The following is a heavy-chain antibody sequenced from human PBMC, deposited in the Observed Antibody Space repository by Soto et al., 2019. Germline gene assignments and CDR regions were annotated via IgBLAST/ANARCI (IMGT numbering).Heavy chain of an antibody. D-gene: IGHD6-6*01. CDR1: GGSISSGGYY. CDR3: ASERIAARHFDL. Sequence: QVQLQESGPGLVKPSQTLSLTCNVSGGSISSGGYYWSWIRQHPGKGLEWIGYIYYSGSTYYNPSLKSRVTISVDTSKNQFSLKLISVIAADTAVYYCASERIAARHFDLWGRGTLVTVSS. CDR2: IYYSGST. J-gene: IGHJ2*01. V-gene: IGHV4-31*03.